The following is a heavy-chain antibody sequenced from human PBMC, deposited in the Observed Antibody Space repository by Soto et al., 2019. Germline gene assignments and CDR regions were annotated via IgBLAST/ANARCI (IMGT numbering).Heavy chain of an antibody. CDR3: WKGKLPHYYHMDY. CDR2: ISGNGDTT. CDR1: GFTFSSYA. V-gene: IGHV3-23*01. J-gene: IGHJ6*02. D-gene: IGHD6-6*01. Sequence: PGGSLRLSCAASGFTFSSYAMNWVRQAPGQGLEWVSSISGNGDTTYFADSVKDRFTISRDNSKNKLYVQMNSLIAEDTAVYYCWKGKLPHYYHMDYWGRGPTVTVSS.